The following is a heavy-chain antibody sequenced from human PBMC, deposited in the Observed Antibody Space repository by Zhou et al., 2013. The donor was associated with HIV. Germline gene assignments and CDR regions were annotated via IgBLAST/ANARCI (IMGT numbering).Heavy chain of an antibody. Sequence: QVQLQESGSGLVKPSQTLSLSCAISGGSISSGDYAWSWIRQPPGKGLEWIGYISYSGSTYYSPSLKSRVLISMDRSQNQFFLRLDSVTAADTAVYFCASGGDSLDYWGQGTLVHRLL. V-gene: IGHV4-30-2*01. D-gene: IGHD2-21*02. CDR2: ISYSGST. J-gene: IGHJ4*02. CDR1: GGSISSGDYA. CDR3: ASGGDSLDY.